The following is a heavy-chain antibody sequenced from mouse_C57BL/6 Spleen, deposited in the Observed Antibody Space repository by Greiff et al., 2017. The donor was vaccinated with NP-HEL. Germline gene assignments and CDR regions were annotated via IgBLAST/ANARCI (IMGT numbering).Heavy chain of an antibody. J-gene: IGHJ2*01. CDR1: GYTFTSYW. D-gene: IGHD1-1*01. V-gene: IGHV1-53*01. Sequence: VQLQQSGTELVKPGASVKLSCKASGYTFTSYWMHWVKQRPGQGLEWIGNINPSNGGTNYNEKFKSKAKLTVDKSSSTAYMQLSSLTSEDSAVYYCARPSYYYGSSYFDYWGQGTTLTVSS. CDR2: INPSNGGT. CDR3: ARPSYYYGSSYFDY.